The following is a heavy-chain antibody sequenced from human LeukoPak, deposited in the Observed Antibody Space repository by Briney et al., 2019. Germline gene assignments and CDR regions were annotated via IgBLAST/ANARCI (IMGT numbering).Heavy chain of an antibody. D-gene: IGHD2-2*02. CDR1: GFTFSAYA. V-gene: IGHV3-64*01. Sequence: GGSLRLSCAASGFTFSAYAIHWVRQAPGKGLEYVAGLISNGGSTYYATSVKDRFAISRDTSKNTLYLQMGSLRAEDMAVYYCARGLRDCTSTSCFTYWYFDLWGRGTLVTVSS. J-gene: IGHJ2*01. CDR3: ARGLRDCTSTSCFTYWYFDL. CDR2: LISNGGST.